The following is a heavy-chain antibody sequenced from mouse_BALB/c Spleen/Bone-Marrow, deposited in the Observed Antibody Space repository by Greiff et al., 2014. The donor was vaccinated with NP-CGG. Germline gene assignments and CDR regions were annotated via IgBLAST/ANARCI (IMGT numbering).Heavy chain of an antibody. Sequence: EVQLQQSGPELVKPGASVKISCKASGYSFTGYFMNWVMQSHGKSLEWIGRINPYNGDTFYNQKFKGKATLTVDKSSSTAHMELRSLASEDSAVYYCARDYYDYYFDYWSQGTTLTVSS. CDR1: GYSFTGYF. J-gene: IGHJ2*01. CDR3: ARDYYDYYFDY. V-gene: IGHV1-20*02. D-gene: IGHD2-4*01. CDR2: INPYNGDT.